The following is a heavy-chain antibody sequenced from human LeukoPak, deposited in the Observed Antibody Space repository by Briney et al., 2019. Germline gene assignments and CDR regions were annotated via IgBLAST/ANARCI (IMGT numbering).Heavy chain of an antibody. V-gene: IGHV1-69*05. CDR1: GGTFSSYA. D-gene: IGHD3-3*01. CDR3: AGERFYDFWSGYQYGWFDP. J-gene: IGHJ5*02. Sequence: SVKVSCKASGGTFSSYAISWVRQAPGQGLEWMGGIIPKFGTASYAQKFQGRVTITTDESTSTAYMELSSLRSDDTAVYYCAGERFYDFWSGYQYGWFDPWGQGTLVTVSS. CDR2: IIPKFGTA.